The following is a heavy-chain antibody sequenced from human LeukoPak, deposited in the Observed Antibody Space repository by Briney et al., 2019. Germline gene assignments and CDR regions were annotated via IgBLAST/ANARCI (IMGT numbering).Heavy chain of an antibody. CDR1: GGSTSSYY. J-gene: IGHJ5*02. Sequence: PSETLSLTCTVSGGSTSSYYWSWIRQHAGKGLEWIGRIYTSGSTNYNPSLKSRVTMSVDTSKNQFSLKLSSVTAADTAVYYCARRADGYCSSTSCYFFDPWGQGTLVTVSS. CDR2: IYTSGST. V-gene: IGHV4-4*07. D-gene: IGHD2-2*03. CDR3: ARRADGYCSSTSCYFFDP.